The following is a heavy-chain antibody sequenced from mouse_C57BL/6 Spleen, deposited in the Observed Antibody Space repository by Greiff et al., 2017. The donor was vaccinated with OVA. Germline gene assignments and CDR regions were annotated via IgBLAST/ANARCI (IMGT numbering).Heavy chain of an antibody. V-gene: IGHV1-52*01. D-gene: IGHD1-1*01. CDR2: IDPSDSET. CDR1: GYTFTSYW. J-gene: IGHJ1*03. Sequence: VQLQQPGAELVRPGSSVKLSCKASGYTFTSYWMPWVKQRPIQGLEWIGNIDPSDSETHYNQKFKVKATLTVDKSSSTAYMQLSSLTSEDSAVYYCARATIDYGVARYFDVWGTGTTVTVSS. CDR3: ARATIDYGVARYFDV.